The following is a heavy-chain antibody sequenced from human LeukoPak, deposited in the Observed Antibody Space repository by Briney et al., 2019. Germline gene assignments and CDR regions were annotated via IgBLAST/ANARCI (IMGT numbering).Heavy chain of an antibody. J-gene: IGHJ3*02. CDR3: ARPNDYGESDAFDI. CDR1: GGSFSGYY. Sequence: SETLSLTCAVYGGSFSGYYWSWIRQPPGKGLEWIGEINHSGSTNYNPSLKSRVTISVDTSKNQFSLKLSSVTAADTAVYYCARPNDYGESDAFDIWGQGTMVTVS. D-gene: IGHD4-17*01. CDR2: INHSGST. V-gene: IGHV4-34*01.